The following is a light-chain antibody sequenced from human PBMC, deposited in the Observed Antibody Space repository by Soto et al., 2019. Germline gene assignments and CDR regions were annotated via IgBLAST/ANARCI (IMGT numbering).Light chain of an antibody. V-gene: IGLV2-14*01. CDR2: EVS. Sequence: QSALTQPASVSGSPGQSISISCTGSSSDVGSYNYVSWYQQHPGKAPKLLISEVSNRPSGVSNRFSGSKSDNTASLTISGVQTEDEADYYCSSYTSGSTFVFGTGTKLTVL. CDR3: SSYTSGSTFV. CDR1: SSDVGSYNY. J-gene: IGLJ1*01.